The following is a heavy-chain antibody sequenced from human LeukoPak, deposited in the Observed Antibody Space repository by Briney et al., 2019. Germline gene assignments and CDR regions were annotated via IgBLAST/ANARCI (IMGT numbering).Heavy chain of an antibody. CDR3: ATGLGWRAGYEMVGYYGMDV. D-gene: IGHD3-16*01. CDR1: GYTLTELS. Sequence: GASVKVSCKVSGYTLTELSMHWVRQAPGKGLEWMEGFDPEDGETIYAQKFQGRVTMTEDTSTDTAYMELSSLRSEDTAVYYCATGLGWRAGYEMVGYYGMDVWGQGTTVTVSS. CDR2: FDPEDGET. V-gene: IGHV1-24*01. J-gene: IGHJ6*02.